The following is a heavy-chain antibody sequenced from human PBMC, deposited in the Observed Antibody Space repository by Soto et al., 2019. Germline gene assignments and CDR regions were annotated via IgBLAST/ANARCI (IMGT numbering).Heavy chain of an antibody. J-gene: IGHJ5*02. V-gene: IGHV3-30*18. CDR2: ISYDGSNK. Sequence: PGGSLRLSCAASGVPFSGYGRHWVRQAPGKGLEWVAVISYDGSNKYYADSVKGRFTISRDNSKNTLYLQMNSLRAEDTAVYYCAKDHPIRDYDFWSGFRAVHWFDPWGQGTLVTVSS. CDR3: AKDHPIRDYDFWSGFRAVHWFDP. CDR1: GVPFSGYG. D-gene: IGHD3-3*01.